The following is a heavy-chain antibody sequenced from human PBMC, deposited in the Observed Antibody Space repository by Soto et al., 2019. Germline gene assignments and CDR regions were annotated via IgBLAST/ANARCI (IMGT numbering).Heavy chain of an antibody. CDR1: GYTFTSYY. CDR3: ARDGILGTTQGSWFDP. CDR2: INPSGGST. Sequence: PSVKVSCKASGYTFTSYYMHWVRQAPGQGLEWMGMINPSGGSTTYAQKFQGRVTVTRDTSTSTVYMELRSLRSDDTAVYYCARDGILGTTQGSWFDPWGQGTLVTVYS. V-gene: IGHV1-46*01. D-gene: IGHD1-26*01. J-gene: IGHJ5*02.